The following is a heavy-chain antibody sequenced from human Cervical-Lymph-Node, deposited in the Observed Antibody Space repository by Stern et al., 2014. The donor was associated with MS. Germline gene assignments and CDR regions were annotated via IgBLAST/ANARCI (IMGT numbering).Heavy chain of an antibody. CDR2: IIPIFGAV. CDR1: GGTFNNYA. Sequence: VQLVESGAEVKKPGSSVKVSCKTAGGTFNNYAISWVRQAPRQGLEWVGGIIPIFGAVNYAQKFQGRVTITADESTSSAYMELSSLRSEDTAVYYCATVIVVLPAAIGAFDIWAQGTMVTVSS. J-gene: IGHJ3*02. CDR3: ATVIVVLPAAIGAFDI. V-gene: IGHV1-69*01. D-gene: IGHD2-2*01.